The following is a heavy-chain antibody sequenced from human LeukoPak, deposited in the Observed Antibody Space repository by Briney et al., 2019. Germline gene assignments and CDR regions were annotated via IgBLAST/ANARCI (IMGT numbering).Heavy chain of an antibody. CDR1: GGSISSYY. V-gene: IGHV4-59*01. CDR3: ARERWLQFGSSYYYGMDV. CDR2: IYYSGST. Sequence: KTAETLSLTCTVSGGSISSYYWSWIRQPPGKGLEWIGHIYYSGSTNYNPSLKSRVTISVDTSKNQFSLKLSSVTAADTAVYYCARERWLQFGSSYYYGMDVWGQGTTVTVSS. J-gene: IGHJ6*02. D-gene: IGHD5-24*01.